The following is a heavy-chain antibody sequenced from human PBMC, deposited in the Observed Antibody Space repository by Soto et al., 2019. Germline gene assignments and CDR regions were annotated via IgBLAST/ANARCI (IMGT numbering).Heavy chain of an antibody. D-gene: IGHD2-15*01. CDR3: ARSTTVVVTPFDY. J-gene: IGHJ4*02. CDR1: CGSISSGGYY. CDR2: IDYSGTT. V-gene: IGHV4-31*03. Sequence: QVQLQDSGPGLVKPSQTLSLTCTVSCGSISSGGYYWSWIRQHPRNGLEWIGYIDYSGTTYYNPSLKRRVIISGDTSKNQFSLKLSSVTAADTAVYYCARSTTVVVTPFDYWGQGTLVTVSS.